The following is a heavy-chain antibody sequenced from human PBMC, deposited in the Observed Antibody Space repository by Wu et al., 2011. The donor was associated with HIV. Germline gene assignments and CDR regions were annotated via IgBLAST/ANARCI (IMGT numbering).Heavy chain of an antibody. D-gene: IGHD3-3*02. CDR2: ISPNSGRT. CDR1: GYTFTASY. J-gene: IGHJ4*02. Sequence: QVQLVQSGAEVKKPGASVKVSCKASGYTFTASYVHWVRQAPGQGLEWMGWISPNSGRTDYAQKFQGRVTMTRDTSITTAYMELSSLRSDDTAVYYCARISGRGTTSDFDYWGQGTLVTVSS. V-gene: IGHV1-2*02. CDR3: ARISGRGTTSDFDY.